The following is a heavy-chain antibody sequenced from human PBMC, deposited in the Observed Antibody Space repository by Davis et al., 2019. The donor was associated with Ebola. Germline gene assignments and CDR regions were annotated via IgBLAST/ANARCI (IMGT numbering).Heavy chain of an antibody. Sequence: HTSESLSLSCAASGLTSSSSCMHWVRQAPGKGLVWVSRINSDGSSTSYADSVKGRFTISRDNAKNSLYLQMNSLRDEDTAVYYCARGGYDWGQGTLVTVSS. CDR3: ARGGYD. CDR1: GLTSSSSC. CDR2: INSDGSST. D-gene: IGHD6-25*01. J-gene: IGHJ4*02. V-gene: IGHV3-74*01.